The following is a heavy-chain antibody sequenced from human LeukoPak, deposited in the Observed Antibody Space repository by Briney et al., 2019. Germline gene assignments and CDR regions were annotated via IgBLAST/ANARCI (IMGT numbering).Heavy chain of an antibody. Sequence: SETLSLTCTVSGGSISSSSYYWSWIRQPPGKGLEWIGYIYYSGGTNYNPSLKSRVTISVDTSKNQFSLKLSSVTAADTAVYYCARGSYYYGSGILLDYWGQGTLVTFSS. V-gene: IGHV4-61*01. CDR1: GGSISSSSYY. D-gene: IGHD3-10*01. CDR3: ARGSYYYGSGILLDY. CDR2: IYYSGGT. J-gene: IGHJ4*02.